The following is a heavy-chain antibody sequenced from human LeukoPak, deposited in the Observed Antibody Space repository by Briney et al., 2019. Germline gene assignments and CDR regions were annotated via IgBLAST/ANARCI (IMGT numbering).Heavy chain of an antibody. D-gene: IGHD1-26*01. CDR2: INSDGSST. CDR1: GFTFSSYW. CDR3: ARAQNSGSYY. V-gene: IGHV3-74*01. J-gene: IGHJ4*02. Sequence: GGSLRLSCAASGFTFSSYWMHWVRQAPGKVLVWVSRINSDGSSTSYADSVKGRFTISRDNAKNTLYLQMNSLRAKDTAVYYCARAQNSGSYYWGQGTLVTVSS.